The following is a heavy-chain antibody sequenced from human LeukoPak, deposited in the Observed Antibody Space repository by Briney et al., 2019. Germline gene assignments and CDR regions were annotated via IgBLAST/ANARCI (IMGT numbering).Heavy chain of an antibody. CDR3: ARGDEQGYYDTTHFFDY. J-gene: IGHJ4*02. D-gene: IGHD3-22*01. CDR1: GFTFSSYS. CDR2: ISSSSSYI. Sequence: GGSLRLSCAASGFTFSSYSMNWVRQAPGKGLEWVSSISSSSSYIYYADSVKGRFTISRDNAKNSLYLQMNSLRAADTAVYFCARGDEQGYYDTTHFFDYWGQGTLVTVSS. V-gene: IGHV3-21*04.